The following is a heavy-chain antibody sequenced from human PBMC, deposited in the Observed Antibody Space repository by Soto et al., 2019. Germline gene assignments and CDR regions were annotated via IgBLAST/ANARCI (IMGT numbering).Heavy chain of an antibody. CDR2: IWYDGSNK. Sequence: GGSLRLSCAASGFTFSSYGMHWVRQAPGKGLEWVAVIWYDGSNKYYADSVKGRFTISRDNSKNTLYLQMNSLRAEDTAVYYCARGGSGWDFDYWGQGTLVTVYS. J-gene: IGHJ4*02. CDR1: GFTFSSYG. CDR3: ARGGSGWDFDY. D-gene: IGHD6-19*01. V-gene: IGHV3-33*01.